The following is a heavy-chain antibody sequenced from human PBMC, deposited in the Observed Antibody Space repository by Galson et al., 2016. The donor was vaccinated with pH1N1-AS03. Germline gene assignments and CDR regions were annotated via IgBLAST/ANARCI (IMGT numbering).Heavy chain of an antibody. D-gene: IGHD6-19*01. CDR2: ISSSGKTI. Sequence: RLSCAVSGFTFSDYYMSWFRQAPGEGLEWISYISSSGKTIHYADSVKGRFIISRDNVKNSLLLQMNRLRAEDTAVYYCARGEEKSGWYSGFVYWGQGTLAIVSS. CDR3: ARGEEKSGWYSGFVY. V-gene: IGHV3-11*01. CDR1: GFTFSDYY. J-gene: IGHJ4*02.